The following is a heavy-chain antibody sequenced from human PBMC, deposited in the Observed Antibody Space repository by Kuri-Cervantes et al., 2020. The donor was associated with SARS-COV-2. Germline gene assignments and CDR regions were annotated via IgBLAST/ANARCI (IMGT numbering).Heavy chain of an antibody. CDR2: IYYSGST. V-gene: IGHV4-59*01. J-gene: IGHJ5*02. Sequence: SQTLSLTCAVYGGSFSGYYWSWVRQPPGKGLEWIGYIYYSGSTNYNPSLKSRVTISVDTSKNQFSLKLSSVTAADTAVYYCARMYYYGSGSSDNWFDPWGQGTLVTVSS. D-gene: IGHD3-10*01. CDR1: GGSFSGYY. CDR3: ARMYYYGSGSSDNWFDP.